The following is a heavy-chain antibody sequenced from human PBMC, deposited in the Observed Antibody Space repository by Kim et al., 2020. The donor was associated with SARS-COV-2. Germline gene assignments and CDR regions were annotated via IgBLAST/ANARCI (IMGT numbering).Heavy chain of an antibody. CDR2: VYYSGST. CDR3: ARHRAPDFCASTSCPYYYYYGMDV. D-gene: IGHD2-2*01. CDR1: GGSISSYY. V-gene: IGHV4-59*08. J-gene: IGHJ6*02. Sequence: SETLSLTCTVSGGSISSYYWTWIRQPPGKGLEWIGYVYYSGSTNYKPSLKSRVTISVDTSKNQFSLKLSSMTAADTAVYYCARHRAPDFCASTSCPYYYYYGMDVWGQGTTVTVSS.